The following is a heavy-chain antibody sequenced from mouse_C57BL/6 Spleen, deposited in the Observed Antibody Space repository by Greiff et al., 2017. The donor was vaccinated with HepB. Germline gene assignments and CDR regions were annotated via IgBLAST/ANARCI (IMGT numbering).Heavy chain of an antibody. CDR1: GYAFSSYW. D-gene: IGHD2-1*01. J-gene: IGHJ3*01. Sequence: VQRVESGAELVKPGASVKISCKASGYAFSSYWMNWVKQRPGKGLEWIGQIYPGDGDTNYNGKFKGKATLTADKSSSTAYMQLSSLTSEDSAVYFCARTGGNYEFAYWGQGTLVTVSA. CDR3: ARTGGNYEFAY. CDR2: IYPGDGDT. V-gene: IGHV1-80*01.